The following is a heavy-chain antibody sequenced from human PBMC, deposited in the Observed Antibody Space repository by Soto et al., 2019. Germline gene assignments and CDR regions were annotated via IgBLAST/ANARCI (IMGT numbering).Heavy chain of an antibody. CDR1: GGTFSSYA. CDR2: IIPIFGTA. J-gene: IGHJ6*02. V-gene: IGHV1-69*13. CDR3: ALKSSGDHYYYYYGMDV. D-gene: IGHD4-17*01. Sequence: GASVKVSCKASGGTFSSYAISWVRQAPGQGLEWMGGIIPIFGTANYAQKFQGRVTITADESTSTAYMELSSLRSEDTAVYYCALKSSGDHYYYYYGMDVWGQGTTVTVS.